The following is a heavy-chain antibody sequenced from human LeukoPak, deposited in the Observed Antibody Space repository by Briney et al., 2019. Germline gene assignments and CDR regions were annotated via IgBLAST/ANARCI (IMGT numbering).Heavy chain of an antibody. CDR2: IKSKTDGGTT. D-gene: IGHD6-13*01. CDR3: ARDSEHSSSFAFDI. CDR1: GFTFSNAW. Sequence: GGSLRLSCAASGFTFSNAWMSWVRQAPGKGLEWVGRIKSKTDGGTTDYAAPVKGRFTISRDDSKNTVYLQMNSLRAEDTAMYYCARDSEHSSSFAFDIWGQGTMVTVSS. V-gene: IGHV3-15*01. J-gene: IGHJ3*02.